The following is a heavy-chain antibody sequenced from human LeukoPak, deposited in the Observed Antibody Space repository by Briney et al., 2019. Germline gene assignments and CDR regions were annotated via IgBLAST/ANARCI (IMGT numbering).Heavy chain of an antibody. Sequence: PGGSLRLSCAASGFRFNTYWMSWVRQAPGKGLEWVANIKQDGNEKYYADSVKGRFTISRDNGKNSLDLQMNSLRADDTAVYYCARLMHQHIVVVTAIRPRRAITAFDIWGQGTTVTVSS. V-gene: IGHV3-7*01. CDR2: IKQDGNEK. D-gene: IGHD2-21*02. CDR3: ARLMHQHIVVVTAIRPRRAITAFDI. CDR1: GFRFNTYW. J-gene: IGHJ3*02.